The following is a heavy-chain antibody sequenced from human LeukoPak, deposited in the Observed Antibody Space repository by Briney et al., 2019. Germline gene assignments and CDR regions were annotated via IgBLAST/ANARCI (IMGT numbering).Heavy chain of an antibody. D-gene: IGHD4-11*01. CDR3: AKGGDYSNYGWFDP. CDR1: GFTFGSHW. V-gene: IGHV3-7*03. Sequence: GGSLRLSCAASGFTFGSHWMSWVRQAPGKGLEWVANIKQDGSEKYYVDSVKGRFTISRDNAKNSLYLQMNSLRAEDTAVYYCAKGGDYSNYGWFDPWGQGTLVTVSS. CDR2: IKQDGSEK. J-gene: IGHJ5*02.